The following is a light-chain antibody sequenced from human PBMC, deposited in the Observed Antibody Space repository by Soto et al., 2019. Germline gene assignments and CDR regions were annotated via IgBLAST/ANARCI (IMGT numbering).Light chain of an antibody. Sequence: QSVLTQPPSASGTPGQWVTISCSGSSSNIGDNPVNWYQQLPGAAPKLLIYINDQRPSGVPDRFSGSKSGTSASLAISGLQPEDEADYYCAAWDDSLNALFGTGTQLTVL. J-gene: IGLJ1*01. CDR1: SSNIGDNP. CDR2: IND. V-gene: IGLV1-44*01. CDR3: AAWDDSLNAL.